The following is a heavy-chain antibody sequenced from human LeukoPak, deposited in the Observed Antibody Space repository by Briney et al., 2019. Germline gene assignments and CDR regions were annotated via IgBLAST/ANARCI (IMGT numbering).Heavy chain of an antibody. Sequence: ASVKVSCKASGYTFTGYYIHWVRQAPGQGLEWMGWINPNSGGTNYVQKLQGRVTMTRDTSISTAYMELSGLRSDDTAVFYCARGANYYGSGTYYKLNDFDIWGQGTMVTVSS. CDR1: GYTFTGYY. CDR2: INPNSGGT. V-gene: IGHV1-2*02. D-gene: IGHD3-10*01. J-gene: IGHJ3*02. CDR3: ARGANYYGSGTYYKLNDFDI.